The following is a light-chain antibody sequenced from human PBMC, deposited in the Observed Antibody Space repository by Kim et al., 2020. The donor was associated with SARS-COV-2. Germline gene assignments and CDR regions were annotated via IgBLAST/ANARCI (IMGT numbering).Light chain of an antibody. CDR3: QQYHNMQT. CDR1: QRISST. CDR2: GAS. Sequence: LSASPGKRATPSCRASQRISSTLAWYQQKPGQAPRLLIYGASTRATDIPVRFSGSGSGTEFTLTISILQSEDFVVYYCQQYHNMQTFGQGTKLEI. V-gene: IGKV3-15*01. J-gene: IGKJ2*01.